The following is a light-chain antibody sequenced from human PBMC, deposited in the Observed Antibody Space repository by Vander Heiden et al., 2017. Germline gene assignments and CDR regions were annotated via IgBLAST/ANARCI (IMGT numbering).Light chain of an antibody. Sequence: QSALTQPASVSGSPGQSFTISCTGTSSDVGGYNYVSWYQQHPGKAPKLMIYDVSNRPSGVSNRFSGSKSVNTASLTISGLQAEDEADYYCSSYTGTSTLVFGGGTKLTVL. J-gene: IGLJ2*01. CDR2: DVS. CDR1: SSDVGGYNY. V-gene: IGLV2-14*03. CDR3: SSYTGTSTLV.